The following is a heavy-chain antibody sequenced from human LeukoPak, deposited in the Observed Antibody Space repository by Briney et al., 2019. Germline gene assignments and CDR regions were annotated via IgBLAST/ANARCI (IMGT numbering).Heavy chain of an antibody. V-gene: IGHV1-24*01. D-gene: IGHD3-16*01. Sequence: ASVKVSCKVSGYTLTELSTHWVRQAPGKGLEWMGGFDPEDGERIYAQKFQDRVTMTEDTSTDTAYKELRSLRSEDTAMYYCATALRLEALDLWGHGTMVTVSS. J-gene: IGHJ3*01. CDR3: ATALRLEALDL. CDR2: FDPEDGER. CDR1: GYTLTELS.